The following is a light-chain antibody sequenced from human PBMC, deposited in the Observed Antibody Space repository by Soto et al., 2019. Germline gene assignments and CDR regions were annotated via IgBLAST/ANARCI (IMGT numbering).Light chain of an antibody. CDR3: QQRSNWPLT. V-gene: IGKV3-11*01. J-gene: IGKJ4*01. CDR1: QSVSSY. CDR2: DAS. Sequence: EIVLTQSPATLSLSPGERATLSCRASQSVSSYLAWYQQKPGQAPRLLIYDASNRATGIPARFSGSGSGTDVTLIISSLEPEDFAVYYCQQRSNWPLTFGGGTKVELK.